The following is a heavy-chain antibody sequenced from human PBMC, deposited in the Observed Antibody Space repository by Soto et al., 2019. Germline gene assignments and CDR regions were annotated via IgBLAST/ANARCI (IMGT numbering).Heavy chain of an antibody. V-gene: IGHV6-1*01. CDR3: ARGKYFDWLYPGY. Sequence: SQTLSLTCAISGDSVSSYSAAWNWIRQSPSGGLEWLGRTYYRSRFFSDYAESVKSRIIINPDTSKNQFSLKLSSVTAADTAVYYCARGKYFDWLYPGYWGQGTLVTVSS. J-gene: IGHJ4*02. D-gene: IGHD3-9*01. CDR2: TYYRSRFFS. CDR1: GDSVSSYSAA.